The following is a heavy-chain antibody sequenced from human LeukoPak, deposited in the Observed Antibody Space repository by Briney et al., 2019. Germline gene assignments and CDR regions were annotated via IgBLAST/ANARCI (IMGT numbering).Heavy chain of an antibody. CDR3: ARSSRWPYGAYYYYYYGMDV. Sequence: ASVKVSCKASGYTFTSYDINWVRQAAGQGLEWMGWMNPNSGNTGYAQKFQGRVTMTGNTSISTAYMELSSLTSDDTAMYYCARSSRWPYGAYYYYYYGMDVWGQGTTVTVSS. CDR2: MNPNSGNT. V-gene: IGHV1-8*01. CDR1: GYTFTSYD. J-gene: IGHJ6*02. D-gene: IGHD2-2*01.